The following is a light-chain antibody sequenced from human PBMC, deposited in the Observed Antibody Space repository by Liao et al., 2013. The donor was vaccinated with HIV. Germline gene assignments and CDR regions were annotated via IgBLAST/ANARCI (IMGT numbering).Light chain of an antibody. J-gene: IGLJ1*01. CDR2: YNN. CDR1: ALPKQY. Sequence: SYELTQPPSMSVSPGQTARIPCSGDALPKQYAYWYQQKPGQAPVVVIFYNNDRPSGIPERFSGSNSGNTATLTISRVEAGDEADYYCQVWDTSSEQYVFGTGTKVTVL. V-gene: IGLV3-21*02. CDR3: QVWDTSSEQYV.